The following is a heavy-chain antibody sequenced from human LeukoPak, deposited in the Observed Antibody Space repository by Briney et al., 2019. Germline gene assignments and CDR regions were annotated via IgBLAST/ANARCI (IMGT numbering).Heavy chain of an antibody. J-gene: IGHJ4*02. D-gene: IGHD5-18*01. Sequence: SETLSLTCTVSGGSISSYYWSWIRQPSGKGLEWIGYIDYSWSTNYNPSLKSRVTISVDTSKNQFSLKQSSVTAADTAVYYCAREGSSWIQLWREGFDYWGQGTLVTAAS. V-gene: IGHV4-59*01. CDR2: IDYSWST. CDR3: AREGSSWIQLWREGFDY. CDR1: GGSISSYY.